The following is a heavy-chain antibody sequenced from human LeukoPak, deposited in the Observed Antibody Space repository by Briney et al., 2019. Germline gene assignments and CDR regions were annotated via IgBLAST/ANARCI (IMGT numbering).Heavy chain of an antibody. V-gene: IGHV3-30*03. J-gene: IGHJ4*02. CDR2: ISYDGSNK. CDR1: GLTFRSYG. CDR3: ARDKGWRYYFDY. Sequence: GGSLRLSCAASGLTFRSYGMHWVRQAPGKGLEWVAVISYDGSNKYYADSVKGRFTISREDSKNTLYLQMNSLRAEDTAVYYCARDKGWRYYFDYWGQGTLVTVSS.